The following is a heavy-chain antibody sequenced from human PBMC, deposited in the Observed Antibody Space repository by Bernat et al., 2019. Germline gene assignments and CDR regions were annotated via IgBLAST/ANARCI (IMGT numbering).Heavy chain of an antibody. CDR3: VRVADVGTLALDY. Sequence: EVQLVESGGGLVQPGGSLRLSCAASGLTLSDHYMHWVRQAPGKGLEWVGRITKKANTYTTEYAESVKGRFTISRDDSKNSLYLQMNSLNTEDTAVYYCVRVADVGTLALDYWGQGALVTVSS. V-gene: IGHV3-72*01. CDR1: GLTLSDHY. D-gene: IGHD1-1*01. CDR2: ITKKANTYTT. J-gene: IGHJ4*02.